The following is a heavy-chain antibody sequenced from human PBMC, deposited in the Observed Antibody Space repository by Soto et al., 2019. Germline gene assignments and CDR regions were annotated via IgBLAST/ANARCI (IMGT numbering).Heavy chain of an antibody. V-gene: IGHV1-8*01. D-gene: IGHD2-15*01. CDR3: AIVPDCSGGICPFEFDY. CDR1: GYTFTSYD. J-gene: IGHJ4*02. CDR2: MNPNSGNT. Sequence: QVQLVQSGAEVKKPGASVKVSCKASGYTFTSYDINWVRQATGQGLEWMGWMNPNSGNTGYAPKFQGRVTMTRNTSISTAYMELSSLRSEDTAVYYCAIVPDCSGGICPFEFDYWGQGTLVTVSS.